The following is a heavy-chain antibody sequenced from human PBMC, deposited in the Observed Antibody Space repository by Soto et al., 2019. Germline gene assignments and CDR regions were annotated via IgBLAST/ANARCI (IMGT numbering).Heavy chain of an antibody. Sequence: QITLRESGPTLVKPTQTLTLTCTFSGFSLNTAGLGAGWIRQPPGKALEWLALIYWNDDKRYSPSLKNRVTITKDTSKDQVVLRMTNRDPVDTATYYCTHSHIIGTTSGHTWFGPWGQGPLVTVSS. CDR2: IYWNDDK. CDR1: GFSLNTAGLG. D-gene: IGHD4-17*01. J-gene: IGHJ5*02. CDR3: THSHIIGTTSGHTWFGP. V-gene: IGHV2-5*01.